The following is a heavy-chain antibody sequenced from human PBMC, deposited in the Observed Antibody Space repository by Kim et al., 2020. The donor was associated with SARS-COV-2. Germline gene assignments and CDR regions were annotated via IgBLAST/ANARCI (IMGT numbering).Heavy chain of an antibody. CDR2: ISGSGGST. CDR3: AKSIVGVNTPFDY. Sequence: GGSLRLSCVVSGFTFSSYVMSWVRQAPGKGLEWVSTISGSGGSTYYADSVKGRFTISRDNSKNTLYLQMKRLRAEDTAVYYCAKSIVGVNTPFDYWGQGNLVTVSS. V-gene: IGHV3-23*01. CDR1: GFTFSSYV. J-gene: IGHJ4*02. D-gene: IGHD1-26*01.